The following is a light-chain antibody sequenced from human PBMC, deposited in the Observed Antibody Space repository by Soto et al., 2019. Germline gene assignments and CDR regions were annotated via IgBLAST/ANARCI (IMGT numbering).Light chain of an antibody. J-gene: IGLJ1*01. V-gene: IGLV2-14*01. CDR1: SSEVGGYNY. CDR3: SSYTRSSTYV. CDR2: DVS. Sequence: QSVLTQPASVSGSPGQSITISCTGTSSEVGGYNYVSWYRQHPGRAPKLMIYDVSNRPSGVSNRFSGSKSGNTASLTTSGLQAEDEADYYCSSYTRSSTYVFGTGTKVTVL.